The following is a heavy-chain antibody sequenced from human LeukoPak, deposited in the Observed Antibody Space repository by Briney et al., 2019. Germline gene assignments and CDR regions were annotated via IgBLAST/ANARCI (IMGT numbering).Heavy chain of an antibody. CDR1: GYTFTSYD. J-gene: IGHJ4*02. Sequence: ASVKVSCKASGYTFTSYDINWVRQATGQGLEWMGWMNPNSGNTGYAQKFQGRVTMTRNTSISTAYMELSSLRSEDTAVYYCARDRYCSSASCSRPFFDYWGQGTLVTVSS. CDR3: ARDRYCSSASCSRPFFDY. D-gene: IGHD2-2*01. CDR2: MNPNSGNT. V-gene: IGHV1-8*01.